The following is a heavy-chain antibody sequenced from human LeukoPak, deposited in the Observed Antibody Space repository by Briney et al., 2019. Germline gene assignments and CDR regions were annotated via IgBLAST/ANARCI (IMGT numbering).Heavy chain of an antibody. Sequence: ASVKVSCKASGYTFTSYYMHWVRQAPGQGLEWMGWISAYNGNTNYAQKLQGRVTMTTDTSTSTAYMELRSLRSDDTAVYYCARDRGYSSGWYEGFASYFDYWGQGTLVTVSS. CDR3: ARDRGYSSGWYEGFASYFDY. J-gene: IGHJ4*02. CDR2: ISAYNGNT. V-gene: IGHV1-18*04. D-gene: IGHD6-19*01. CDR1: GYTFTSYY.